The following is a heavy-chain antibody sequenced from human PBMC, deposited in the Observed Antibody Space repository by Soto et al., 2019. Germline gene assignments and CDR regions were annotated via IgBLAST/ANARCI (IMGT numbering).Heavy chain of an antibody. CDR1: GFRFSIYS. V-gene: IGHV3-48*02. CDR2: ITSDTKTI. Sequence: EVQLVESGGNLVQPGGSLRLSCAASGFRFSIYSMNWVRQAPGKGLEWSAYITSDTKTIKYADSVRGRFTISRDNGKNSVYPQLTSLRDEDRALYYVARSVEGHFADWGKGTVVAVSA. CDR3: ARSVEGHFAD. J-gene: IGHJ4*02. D-gene: IGHD2-15*01.